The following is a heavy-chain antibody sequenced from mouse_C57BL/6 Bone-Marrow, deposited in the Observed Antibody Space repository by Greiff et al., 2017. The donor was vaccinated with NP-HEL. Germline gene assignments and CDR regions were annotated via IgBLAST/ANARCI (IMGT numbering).Heavy chain of an antibody. Sequence: EVQLVESGGDLVKPGGSLKLSCAASGFTFSSYGMSWVRQTPDKRLEWVATISSGGSYTYYPDSVKGRFTISRDNAKNTLYLQMSSLKSEDTAMYYGARRGNYGAWFAYWGQGTLVTVSA. CDR3: ARRGNYGAWFAY. V-gene: IGHV5-6*01. CDR2: ISSGGSYT. D-gene: IGHD2-1*01. CDR1: GFTFSSYG. J-gene: IGHJ3*01.